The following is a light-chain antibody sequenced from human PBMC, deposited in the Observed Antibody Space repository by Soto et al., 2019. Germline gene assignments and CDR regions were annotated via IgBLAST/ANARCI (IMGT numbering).Light chain of an antibody. CDR1: QSVSSSY. CDR3: QQYDSSPLT. Sequence: EIVLTQSPGTLSLSPGERATLSCRASQSVSSSYLAWYQQKPGQAPRLLIYGASSRATGIPDRFSGSGSGTDFPLTISRLEPEDFAVYYCQQYDSSPLTFGGGTKVEI. CDR2: GAS. V-gene: IGKV3-20*01. J-gene: IGKJ4*01.